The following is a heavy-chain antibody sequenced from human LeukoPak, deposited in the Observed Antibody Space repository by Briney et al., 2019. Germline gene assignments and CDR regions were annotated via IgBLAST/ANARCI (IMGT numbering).Heavy chain of an antibody. CDR3: QTEAPFAKTFDY. CDR2: IYYSGST. CDR1: GGSFSSYY. J-gene: IGHJ4*02. V-gene: IGHV4-39*02. D-gene: IGHD2/OR15-2a*01. Sequence: SETLSLTCAVYGGSFSSYYWGWIRQPPGKGLEWIGSIYYSGSTYYNPSLKSRVTISVDTSKNQFSLKLSSVTAADTAVYYCQTEAPFAKTFDYWGQGTLVTVSS.